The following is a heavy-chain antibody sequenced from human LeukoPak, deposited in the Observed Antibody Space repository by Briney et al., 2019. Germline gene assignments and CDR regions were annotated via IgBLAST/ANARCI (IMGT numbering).Heavy chain of an antibody. D-gene: IGHD3-22*01. CDR3: ARDLGVYDSSGYYTFSPSFDY. J-gene: IGHJ4*02. V-gene: IGHV3-30*03. CDR1: GFTFSSYG. Sequence: GGSLRLSCAASGFTFSSYGMHWVRQAPGEGLEWVAVISYDGSNKYYPDSVKGRFTISRDNAKNSLYLQMNSLRAEDTAVYYCARDLGVYDSSGYYTFSPSFDYWGQGTLVTVSS. CDR2: ISYDGSNK.